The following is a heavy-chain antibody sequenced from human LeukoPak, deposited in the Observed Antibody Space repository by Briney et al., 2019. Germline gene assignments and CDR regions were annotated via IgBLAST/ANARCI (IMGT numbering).Heavy chain of an antibody. Sequence: GASVKVSCKASGYTFTSYYMHWVRQAPGQGLEWMGRINPNSGGTNYAQKFQGRVTMTSNTSISTAYMELSRLRSDDTAVYYCARVGGVVPAAQTDYWGQGTLVTVSS. CDR3: ARVGGVVPAAQTDY. V-gene: IGHV1-2*06. CDR1: GYTFTSYY. D-gene: IGHD2-2*01. J-gene: IGHJ4*02. CDR2: INPNSGGT.